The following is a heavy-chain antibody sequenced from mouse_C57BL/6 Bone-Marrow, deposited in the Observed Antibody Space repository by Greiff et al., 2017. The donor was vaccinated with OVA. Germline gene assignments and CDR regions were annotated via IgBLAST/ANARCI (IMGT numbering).Heavy chain of an antibody. J-gene: IGHJ4*01. CDR1: GFTFSSYA. V-gene: IGHV5-4*01. CDR3: APNWDDYYAMDY. Sequence: EVQRVESGGGLVKPGGSLKLSCAASGFTFSSYAMSWVRQTPEKRLEWVATISDGGSYTYYPDNVKGRFTISRDNAKNNLYLQMSHLKSEDTAMYYCAPNWDDYYAMDYWGQGTSVTVSS. D-gene: IGHD4-1*02. CDR2: ISDGGSYT.